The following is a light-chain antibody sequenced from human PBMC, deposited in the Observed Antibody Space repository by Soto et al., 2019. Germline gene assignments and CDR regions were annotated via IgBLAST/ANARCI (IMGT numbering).Light chain of an antibody. J-gene: IGKJ4*01. Sequence: EIVLTQSPATLSLSPGERATLSCRASQSVSSYLAWYQQKPGQAPRLLIYDASNRATGIPARFSGSGSGTDFTLTIGSLAPEDFAVYYCQQRSNWLALTFGGGTKVEIK. CDR2: DAS. V-gene: IGKV3-11*01. CDR3: QQRSNWLALT. CDR1: QSVSSY.